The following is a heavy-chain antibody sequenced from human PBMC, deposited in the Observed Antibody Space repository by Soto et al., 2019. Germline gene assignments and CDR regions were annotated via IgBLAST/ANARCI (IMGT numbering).Heavy chain of an antibody. CDR1: GGSISSGGFS. V-gene: IGHV4-30-2*01. Sequence: QLQLQESGSGLVKPSQTLSLTCAVSGGSISSGGFSWSWIRQPPGKGLEWIGHIYHSGTTYYNPSLKSRVSTSVDRSKNQFSLNLSSVTAADTAVYFCARDLCSGDTCYSGGFDYWGQGTLVSVSS. J-gene: IGHJ4*02. CDR3: ARDLCSGDTCYSGGFDY. CDR2: IYHSGTT. D-gene: IGHD2-15*01.